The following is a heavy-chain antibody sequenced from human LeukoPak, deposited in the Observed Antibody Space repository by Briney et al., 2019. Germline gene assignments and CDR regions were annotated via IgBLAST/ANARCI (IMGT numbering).Heavy chain of an antibody. V-gene: IGHV6-1*01. Sequence: SQTLSLTCAISGDSVSSNSAAWNWIRQSPSRGLEWLRRTYYRSKWYNDYAVSVKSRITINPDTSKNQFSLQLNSVTPEDTAVYYCARGIAARLYYYYYYMDVWGKGTTVTVSS. D-gene: IGHD6-6*01. CDR3: ARGIAARLYYYYYYMDV. CDR2: TYYRSKWYN. CDR1: GDSVSSNSAA. J-gene: IGHJ6*03.